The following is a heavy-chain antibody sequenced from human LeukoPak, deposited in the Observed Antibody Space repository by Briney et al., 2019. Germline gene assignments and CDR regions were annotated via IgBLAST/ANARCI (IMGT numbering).Heavy chain of an antibody. D-gene: IGHD3-22*01. Sequence: GASVKVSCKASGYTFTGYYMHWVRQAPGQGLEWMGWINPNSGGTNYAQKFQGRVTMTRDTSISTAYMELSRLRSDDTAVYYCARDIPMYYYDSSGWDYWGQGTLVTVSS. CDR2: INPNSGGT. CDR1: GYTFTGYY. V-gene: IGHV1-2*02. CDR3: ARDIPMYYYDSSGWDY. J-gene: IGHJ4*02.